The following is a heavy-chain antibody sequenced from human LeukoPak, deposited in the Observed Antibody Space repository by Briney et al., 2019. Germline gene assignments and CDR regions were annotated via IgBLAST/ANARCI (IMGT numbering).Heavy chain of an antibody. CDR3: ATLIAAAGTSLDY. J-gene: IGHJ4*02. D-gene: IGHD6-13*01. CDR2: ISGSGGST. V-gene: IGHV3-23*01. CDR1: GFTFSSYA. Sequence: GGSLRLSCAASGFTFSSYAMSWVRQAPGKGLEWVSAISGSGGSTYYADSVKGRFTISRDNSKNTLYLQMNSLRAEDTAVYYCATLIAAAGTSLDYWGQGTLVTVPS.